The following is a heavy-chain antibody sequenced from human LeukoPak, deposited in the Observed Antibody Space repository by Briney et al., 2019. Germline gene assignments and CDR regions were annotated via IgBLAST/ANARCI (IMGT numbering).Heavy chain of an antibody. CDR1: GFTFSSYA. CDR3: AKDARQRGVVVPADP. J-gene: IGHJ5*02. CDR2: IRYDGGNK. V-gene: IGHV3-30*02. Sequence: GGSLRLSCAASGFTFSSYAMHWVRQAPGKGLEWVAFIRYDGGNKYYADSVKGRFTISRDNSKNTLYLQMNSLRAEDTAVYYCAKDARQRGVVVPADPWGQGTLVTVSS. D-gene: IGHD2-2*01.